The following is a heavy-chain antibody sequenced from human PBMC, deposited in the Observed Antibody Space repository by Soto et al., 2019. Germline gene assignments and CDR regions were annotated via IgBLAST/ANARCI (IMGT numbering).Heavy chain of an antibody. V-gene: IGHV3-23*01. Sequence: GGSLRLSCAASGFTFSSYAMSWVRQAPGKGLEWVSAISGSGGSTYYADSVKGRFTISRDNAKNTLYLQMNSLRAEDTAVYYCAKDPASYSSSSPPDYWGQGTLVTVSS. CDR3: AKDPASYSSSSPPDY. J-gene: IGHJ4*02. CDR1: GFTFSSYA. D-gene: IGHD6-6*01. CDR2: ISGSGGST.